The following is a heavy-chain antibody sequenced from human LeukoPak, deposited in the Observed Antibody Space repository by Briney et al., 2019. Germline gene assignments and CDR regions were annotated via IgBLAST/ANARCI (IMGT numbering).Heavy chain of an antibody. Sequence: PSGTLSLTCAVSVGSITSDNWWTWVRQPPGKGLEWIGEINHRGSTNYNPSLKSRVAMSVDKSKNQVSLKLSSVTAADTAVYFCARDPVRSADHPYFDYWGQGSLVTVSS. J-gene: IGHJ4*02. CDR3: ARDPVRSADHPYFDY. CDR2: INHRGST. V-gene: IGHV4-4*02. CDR1: VGSITSDNW.